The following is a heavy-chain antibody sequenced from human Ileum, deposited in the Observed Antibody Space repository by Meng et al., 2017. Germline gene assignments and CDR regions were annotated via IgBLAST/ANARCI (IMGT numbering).Heavy chain of an antibody. D-gene: IGHD1-26*01. J-gene: IGHJ4*02. Sequence: EVDLVEPGGGFVQPGGYRRLSCAVSGFNFTGNWMHWVRQIPGKGPVWVARTNGDGTYTEYADSVRGRFTISRDNAKNTMYLQMISLRVEDTAVYFCAKDWGGVGALDYWGQGSLVTVSS. CDR2: TNGDGTYT. CDR3: AKDWGGVGALDY. CDR1: GFNFTGNW. V-gene: IGHV3-74*03.